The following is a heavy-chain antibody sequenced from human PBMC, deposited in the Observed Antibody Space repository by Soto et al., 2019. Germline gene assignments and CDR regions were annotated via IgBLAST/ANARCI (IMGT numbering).Heavy chain of an antibody. CDR3: ARLAYSVYLQT. V-gene: IGHV4-39*02. D-gene: IGHD6-13*01. Sequence: SETLSLTCDVSGDYISNSSYYWGWIRQHPGKGLEWTASIYYSVATYYNPSLQSRVTISVDTSNNRFSLTLISLTAADTAVYFCARLAYSVYLQTWGQGSLVTVSS. CDR1: GDYISNSSYY. J-gene: IGHJ1*01. CDR2: IYYSVAT.